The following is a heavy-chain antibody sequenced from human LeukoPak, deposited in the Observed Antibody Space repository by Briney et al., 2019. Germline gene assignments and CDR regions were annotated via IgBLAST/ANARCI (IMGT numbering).Heavy chain of an antibody. J-gene: IGHJ4*02. D-gene: IGHD3-22*01. Sequence: SETLSLTCAVYGGSISSSNWWSWVRQPPGKGLEWIGEIYHSGSTYYNPSLKSRVTISGDTSKNQFSLKLSSATAADTAVYYCARDGVNYYDISGYDIWGRGTLVTVSS. CDR1: GGSISSSNW. CDR2: IYHSGST. V-gene: IGHV4-4*02. CDR3: ARDGVNYYDISGYDI.